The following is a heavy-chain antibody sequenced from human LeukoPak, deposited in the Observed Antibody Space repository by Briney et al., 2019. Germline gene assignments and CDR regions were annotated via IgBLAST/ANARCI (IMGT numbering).Heavy chain of an antibody. D-gene: IGHD3-3*01. V-gene: IGHV3-23*01. Sequence: PGGSLRLSCAASGFTVNSNYMSWVRQAPGKGLGWVSAISGSGGSTYYADSVKGRFTISRDNSKNTLYLQMNSLRAEDTAVYYCATQKEATIFGVVIIPTAFDYWGQGTLVTVSS. J-gene: IGHJ4*02. CDR1: GFTVNSNY. CDR2: ISGSGGST. CDR3: ATQKEATIFGVVIIPTAFDY.